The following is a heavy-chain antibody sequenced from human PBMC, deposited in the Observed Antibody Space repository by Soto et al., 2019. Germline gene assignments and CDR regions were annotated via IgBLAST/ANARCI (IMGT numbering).Heavy chain of an antibody. CDR3: ARGGYCGSASCHSDYYGMDV. CDR1: GLTFSDHY. D-gene: IGHD2-15*01. Sequence: GGSLRLSCAASGLTFSDHYMHWVRQAPGKGLEWVGRTRNKANTYTTEFAASVKGRFTISRDDSKNSLYLQMNSLKTEDTAVYYCARGGYCGSASCHSDYYGMDVWGQGTTVTVSS. CDR2: TRNKANTYTT. V-gene: IGHV3-72*01. J-gene: IGHJ6*02.